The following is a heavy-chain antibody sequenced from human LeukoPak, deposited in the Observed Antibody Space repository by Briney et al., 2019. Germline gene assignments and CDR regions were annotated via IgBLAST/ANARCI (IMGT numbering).Heavy chain of an antibody. CDR3: ARGAYGGDKYYYYYYMDV. V-gene: IGHV4-59*01. CDR2: IYYSGST. J-gene: IGHJ6*03. CDR1: GGSISSYY. Sequence: PSETLSLTCTVSGGSISSYYWSWIRQPPGKGLEWIGYIYYSGSTNYNPSLKSRVTISVDTSKNQFSLKLSSVTAADTAVYYCARGAYGGDKYYYYYYMDVWGKGTTVTISS. D-gene: IGHD4-23*01.